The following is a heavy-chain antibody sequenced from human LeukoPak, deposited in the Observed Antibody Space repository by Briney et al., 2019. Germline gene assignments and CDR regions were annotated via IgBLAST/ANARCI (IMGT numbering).Heavy chain of an antibody. Sequence: GASVKVSCKASGYTFTSYGISWVRQAPGQGLEWMGWVSAYNGNTNYAQKLQGRVTMTTDTSTSTAYMELRSLRSDDTAVYYCARDGGSYYGPQRVFDYWGQGTLVTVSS. V-gene: IGHV1-18*01. J-gene: IGHJ4*02. D-gene: IGHD1-26*01. CDR2: VSAYNGNT. CDR1: GYTFTSYG. CDR3: ARDGGSYYGPQRVFDY.